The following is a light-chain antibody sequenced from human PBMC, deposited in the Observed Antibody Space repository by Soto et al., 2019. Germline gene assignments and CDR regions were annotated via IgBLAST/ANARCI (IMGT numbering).Light chain of an antibody. CDR3: QHRSL. CDR2: DAS. V-gene: IGKV3-11*01. Sequence: EIVMTQSPATLSVSPGERATLSCRASQSVGSDLAWYQQKPGQAPRLLIYDASTRATAIPARFNASGSETDFTLTISSLEPEDFAVYYCQHRSLFGGGTKVDIK. J-gene: IGKJ4*01. CDR1: QSVGSD.